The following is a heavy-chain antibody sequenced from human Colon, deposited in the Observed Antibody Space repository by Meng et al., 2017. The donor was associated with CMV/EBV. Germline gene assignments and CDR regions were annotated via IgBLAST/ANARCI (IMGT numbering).Heavy chain of an antibody. CDR2: ITTANAYK. J-gene: IGHJ4*02. Sequence: GGSLRLSCAGSGFIFSSYGMNWVRQAPGKGLEWVSSITTANAYKSYAESVKGRFTISRDDAKSSLLLQMDSLRVDDTAMYYCARPLSPRSAYSALLAFWGQGTLVTVSS. CDR3: ARPLSPRSAYSALLAF. CDR1: GFIFSSYG. D-gene: IGHD2-15*01. V-gene: IGHV3-21*06.